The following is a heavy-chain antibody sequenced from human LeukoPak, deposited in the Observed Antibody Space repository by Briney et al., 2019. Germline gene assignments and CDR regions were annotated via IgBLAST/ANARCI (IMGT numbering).Heavy chain of an antibody. J-gene: IGHJ4*02. CDR3: ARAPDSSSYIDN. V-gene: IGHV1-8*01. Sequence: ASVKVSCKASGYTFTSYDINWVRQATGQGLEWLGWMNPNSGNTGYEQKFQGRITMTRNTSISTAYMELSSLRSEDTAVYYCARAPDSSSYIDNWGQGTLVTVSS. CDR2: MNPNSGNT. D-gene: IGHD3-22*01. CDR1: GYTFTSYD.